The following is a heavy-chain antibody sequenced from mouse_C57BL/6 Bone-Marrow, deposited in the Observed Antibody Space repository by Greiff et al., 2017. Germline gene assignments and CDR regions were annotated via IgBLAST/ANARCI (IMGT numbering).Heavy chain of an antibody. CDR1: GYSITSGYY. CDR2: ISYDGSN. J-gene: IGHJ2*01. CDR3: ARVGFYYFDY. V-gene: IGHV3-6*01. Sequence: VQLKESGPGLVQPSQSLSLTCSVTGYSITSGYYWNWIRQFPGNKLEWMGYISYDGSNNYNPSLKNRISITRDTSKNQFFLKLNSVTTEDTATYYCARVGFYYFDYWGQGTTLTVSS.